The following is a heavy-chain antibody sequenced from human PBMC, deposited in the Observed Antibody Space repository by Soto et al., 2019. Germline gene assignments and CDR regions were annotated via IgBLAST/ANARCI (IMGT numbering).Heavy chain of an antibody. J-gene: IGHJ3*01. Sequence: QVQLVQSGAEVKKPGASVKVSCKASGYTFTSFGITWVRQAPGQGLEWMGWISVYNGKTNYAQKLQGRVTVTRDTSTNTAYMELRSLRSDDTAVYYCAKDDYGKNDGDSIEMWGHGTMVTVSS. D-gene: IGHD4-17*01. CDR2: ISVYNGKT. CDR3: AKDDYGKNDGDSIEM. CDR1: GYTFTSFG. V-gene: IGHV1-18*01.